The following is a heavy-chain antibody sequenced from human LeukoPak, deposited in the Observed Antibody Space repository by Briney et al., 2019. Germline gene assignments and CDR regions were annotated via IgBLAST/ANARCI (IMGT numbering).Heavy chain of an antibody. CDR1: GGSFSDYY. CDR3: ARGAWAAVTVYFDY. D-gene: IGHD6-19*01. Sequence: SETLFLTCAVYGGSFSDYYWTWLRQPPGKGLEWIGEINHSGSTNYNPSLKSRVTISVDTSKNQFSLKLNSVTAADTAVYYCARGAWAAVTVYFDYWGQGTLVTVSS. V-gene: IGHV4-34*01. CDR2: INHSGST. J-gene: IGHJ4*02.